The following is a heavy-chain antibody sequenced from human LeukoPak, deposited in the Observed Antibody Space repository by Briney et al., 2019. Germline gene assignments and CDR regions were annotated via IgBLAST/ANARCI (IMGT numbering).Heavy chain of an antibody. CDR3: ARDRRYYYGSGSSTNWFDP. J-gene: IGHJ5*02. CDR1: GYTFTGYY. D-gene: IGHD3-10*01. V-gene: IGHV1-2*02. Sequence: ASVKVSCKASGYTFTGYYMHWVRQAPGQGLEWMGWINPNSGGTNYAQKFQGRVTMTRDTSIGTAYMELSRLRSDDTAVYYCARDRRYYYGSGSSTNWFDPWGQGTLVTVSS. CDR2: INPNSGGT.